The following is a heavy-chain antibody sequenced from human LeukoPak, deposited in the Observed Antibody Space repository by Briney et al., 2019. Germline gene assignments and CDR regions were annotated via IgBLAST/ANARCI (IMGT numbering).Heavy chain of an antibody. CDR3: AKDPDY. CDR1: GFTFSGYA. J-gene: IGHJ4*02. Sequence: GGSLRLSCVASGFTFSGYAMSWVRQAPGKGLEWVSVISSSGDNAYYADSMKGRFTISRDNSKNTLYLQMNGLRAEDTAVYYCAKDPDYWGQGTLVTVSS. V-gene: IGHV3-23*01. CDR2: ISSSGDNA.